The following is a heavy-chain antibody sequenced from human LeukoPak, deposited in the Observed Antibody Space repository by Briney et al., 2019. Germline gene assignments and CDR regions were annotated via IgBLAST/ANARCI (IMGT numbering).Heavy chain of an antibody. CDR2: ISAYNGNT. D-gene: IGHD1-14*01. Sequence: ASVKVSCKASGGTFSSYAISWVRQAPGQGLEWMGWISAYNGNTNYAQKLQGRVTMTTDTSTGTAYMELRSLRSDDTAVYYCARVPGLDWYFDLWGRGTLVTVSS. V-gene: IGHV1-18*01. CDR3: ARVPGLDWYFDL. J-gene: IGHJ2*01. CDR1: GGTFSSYA.